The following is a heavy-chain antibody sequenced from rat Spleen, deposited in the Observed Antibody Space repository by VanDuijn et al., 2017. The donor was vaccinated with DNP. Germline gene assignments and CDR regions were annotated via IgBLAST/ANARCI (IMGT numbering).Heavy chain of an antibody. CDR2: ISNSGST. J-gene: IGHJ2*01. CDR3: ARQPTGMDY. D-gene: IGHD1-7*01. CDR1: GLSITNNFK. V-gene: IGHV3-1*01. Sequence: EVLLQESGPGLVKPSQSLSLTCSVTGLSITNNFKWTWIRKFPGNKMEWIGHISNSGSTSYNPSLKSRISITRDTSKNQFFLQLNSVTTEDTATYYCARQPTGMDYWGQGVMVIVSS.